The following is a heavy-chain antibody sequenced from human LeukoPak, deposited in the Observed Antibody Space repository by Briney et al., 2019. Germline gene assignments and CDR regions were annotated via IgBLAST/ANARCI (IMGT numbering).Heavy chain of an antibody. CDR3: ARQLMITFGGVIVSGFDY. J-gene: IGHJ4*02. Sequence: KPSETLSLTCTVSGGSISSSSYYWGWIRQPPGKGLEWLGSIYYSGSTYYNPSLKSRVTISVDTSKNQFSLKLSSVTAADTAVYYCARQLMITFGGVIVSGFDYWGQGTLVTVSS. CDR2: IYYSGST. CDR1: GGSISSSSYY. D-gene: IGHD3-16*02. V-gene: IGHV4-39*01.